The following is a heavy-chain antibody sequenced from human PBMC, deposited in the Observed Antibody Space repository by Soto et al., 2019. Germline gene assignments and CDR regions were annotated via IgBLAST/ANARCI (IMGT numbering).Heavy chain of an antibody. CDR3: AHRRNYGDYDY. D-gene: IGHD4-17*01. J-gene: IGHJ4*02. CDR2: IYWDEDK. CDR1: GFSLSTTGAG. Sequence: QITLKASGPTLVKPTQTLTLTCTFSGFSLSTTGAGVGWVRQPPGKALEWLALIYWDEDKTYSPSLKSRLTITKDTSKSQVVPTMTNMDTVDTATYYCAHRRNYGDYDYWGQGTLVTVSA. V-gene: IGHV2-5*02.